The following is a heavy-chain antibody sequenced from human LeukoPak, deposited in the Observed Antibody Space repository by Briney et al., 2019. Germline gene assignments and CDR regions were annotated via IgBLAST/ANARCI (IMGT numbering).Heavy chain of an antibody. CDR1: GFTFSSYG. CDR3: AFSEGTGDRGAYAFDI. Sequence: PGGSLRLSCAASGFTFSSYGMSWVRQAPGKGLEWVSAISGSGGSTYYADSVKGRFTISRDNSKNTLYLQMNSLRAEDTAVYYCAFSEGTGDRGAYAFDIWGQGTMVTVSS. CDR2: ISGSGGST. J-gene: IGHJ3*02. V-gene: IGHV3-23*01. D-gene: IGHD7-27*01.